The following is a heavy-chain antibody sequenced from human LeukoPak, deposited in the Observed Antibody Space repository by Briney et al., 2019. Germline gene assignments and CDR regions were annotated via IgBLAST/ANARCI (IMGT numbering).Heavy chain of an antibody. CDR2: IHHSGST. CDR1: GVSVSSGSYY. V-gene: IGHV4-61*10. CDR3: TRDMGVERLAGVYFDY. D-gene: IGHD1-26*01. J-gene: IGHJ4*02. Sequence: PSETLSLTCTVSGVSVSSGSYYWPWIRQPAGKGLEWIGRIHHSGSTNYNPSLNSRITMSVDTSMNQFFLKLSYVTAADTAVYYCTRDMGVERLAGVYFDYWGQGTLVTVSS.